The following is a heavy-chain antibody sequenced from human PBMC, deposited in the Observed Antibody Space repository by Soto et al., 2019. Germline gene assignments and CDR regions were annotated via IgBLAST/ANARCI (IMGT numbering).Heavy chain of an antibody. CDR3: VKGHFLDTAMVSYYFDY. CDR1: GFTFSSYA. D-gene: IGHD5-18*01. Sequence: GGSLRLSCSASGFTFSSYAMHWVRQAPGKGLEYVSAISSNGGSTYYADSVKGRFTISRDNSKNTLYLQMSSLRAEDTAVYYCVKGHFLDTAMVSYYFDYWXQGXLVXVSS. J-gene: IGHJ4*02. V-gene: IGHV3-64D*08. CDR2: ISSNGGST.